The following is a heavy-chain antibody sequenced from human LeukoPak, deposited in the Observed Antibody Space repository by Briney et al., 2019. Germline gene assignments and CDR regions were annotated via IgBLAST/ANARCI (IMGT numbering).Heavy chain of an antibody. Sequence: GRSLRLSCAASGFTFSSYAMSWVRPAPGKGLAWVSAISGSGGSTFYADSVKGRFTISRDNSKNTLYLQMNSLRAEDTAVYYCAKPDYDFWSGYYKGVAFDIWGQGTMVTVSS. CDR3: AKPDYDFWSGYYKGVAFDI. J-gene: IGHJ3*02. CDR2: ISGSGGST. D-gene: IGHD3-3*01. V-gene: IGHV3-23*01. CDR1: GFTFSSYA.